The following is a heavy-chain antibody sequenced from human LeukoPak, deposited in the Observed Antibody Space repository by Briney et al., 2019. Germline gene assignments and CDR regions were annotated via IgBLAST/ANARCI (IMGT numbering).Heavy chain of an antibody. CDR3: ARDLKAAVAFGYYYYYMDV. J-gene: IGHJ6*03. CDR2: IIPIFGTA. CDR1: GGTFSSYA. Sequence: ASVKVSCKASGGTFSSYAISWVRQAPGQGLEWMGGIIPIFGTANYAQKFQGRVTITADKSTSTAYMELSSLRSEDTAVYYCARDLKAAVAFGYYYYYMDVWGKGTTVTISS. V-gene: IGHV1-69*06. D-gene: IGHD6-13*01.